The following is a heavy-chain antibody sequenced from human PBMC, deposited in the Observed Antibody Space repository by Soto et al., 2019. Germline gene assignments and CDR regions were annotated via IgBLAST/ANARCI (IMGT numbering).Heavy chain of an antibody. CDR3: ARDERYCSGGSCYSYDY. J-gene: IGHJ4*02. D-gene: IGHD2-15*01. CDR1: GFTFSSYS. CDR2: ISSSSSYI. V-gene: IGHV3-21*01. Sequence: EVQLVESGGGLVKPGGSLRLSCATSGFTFSSYSMNWVRQAPGKGLEWVSSISSSSSYIYYADSVKGRFTISRDNAKNSLYLQMNSLRAEDTAVYYCARDERYCSGGSCYSYDYWVQGTLVTVSS.